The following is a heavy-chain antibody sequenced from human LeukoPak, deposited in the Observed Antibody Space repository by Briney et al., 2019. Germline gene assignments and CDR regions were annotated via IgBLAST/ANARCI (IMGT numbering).Heavy chain of an antibody. V-gene: IGHV3-21*04. CDR1: GFTFSTYS. D-gene: IGHD3-10*01. CDR3: ARAEPLWFGELWDAFDI. J-gene: IGHJ3*02. Sequence: PGGSLRLSCAASGFTFSTYSINWVRQAPGKALEWVSSISHSSSYIYYADSVKGRFTISRDNAKNSLYLQMNSLRAEDTAVYYCARAEPLWFGELWDAFDIWGQGTMVTVSS. CDR2: ISHSSSYI.